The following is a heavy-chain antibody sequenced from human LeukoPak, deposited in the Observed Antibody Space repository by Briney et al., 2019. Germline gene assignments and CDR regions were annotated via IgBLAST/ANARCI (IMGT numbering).Heavy chain of an antibody. V-gene: IGHV3-30*02. Sequence: GGSLRLSCAASGFTFTSYGMHWVRQAPGKGLEWVAFIRYDGSNKYYADSVKGRFTISRDNSKNTLYLKMNSLRAEDTAVYYCAKDATPYDDYHTRNWFDPWGQGTLVTVSS. CDR2: IRYDGSNK. CDR3: AKDATPYDDYHTRNWFDP. J-gene: IGHJ5*02. CDR1: GFTFTSYG. D-gene: IGHD3-16*01.